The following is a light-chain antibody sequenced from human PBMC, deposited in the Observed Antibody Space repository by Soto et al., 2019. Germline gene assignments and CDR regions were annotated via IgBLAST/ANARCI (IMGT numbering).Light chain of an antibody. V-gene: IGKV3-15*01. J-gene: IGKJ1*01. CDR3: RQYNNWPPT. CDR1: QTVSSI. CDR2: GAS. Sequence: EMVMTQSPATLSVSPGERATLSCRASQTVSSILAWYQQKPGQAPRLLIYGASTRATGIPARFSGSGSGTEFTLTISSLQSEDFAVYYCRQYNNWPPTFGQGTKVDIK.